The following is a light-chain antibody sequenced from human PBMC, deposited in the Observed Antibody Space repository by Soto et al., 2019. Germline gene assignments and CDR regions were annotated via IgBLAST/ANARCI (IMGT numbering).Light chain of an antibody. J-gene: IGKJ1*01. CDR1: QSISSW. CDR3: QEYTTYSRT. V-gene: IGKV1-5*01. Sequence: DIQMTQSPSTLSASVGDRVTITCRASQSISSWLAWYQQKPGKAPKVLIYDASTLESGVPSRFSGGGSRTEFTLTITSLQPDDFATYYCQEYTTYSRTFGQGTKVEVK. CDR2: DAS.